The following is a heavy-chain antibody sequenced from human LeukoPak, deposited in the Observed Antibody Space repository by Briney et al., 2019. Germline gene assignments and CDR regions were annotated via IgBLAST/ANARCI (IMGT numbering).Heavy chain of an antibody. D-gene: IGHD4/OR15-4a*01. J-gene: IGHJ4*02. CDR1: GFTFSDHY. CDR3: ARGRNYGGNDYFDY. V-gene: IGHV3-72*01. CDR2: TANKANRYTT. Sequence: GGSLRLSCAASGFTFSDHYMDWVRQAPGRGLEWVGRTANKANRYTTEYAASVKGRFTISRDDSKNSLYLQMSSLKTEDTAVYYCARGRNYGGNDYFDYWGQGTLVTVSS.